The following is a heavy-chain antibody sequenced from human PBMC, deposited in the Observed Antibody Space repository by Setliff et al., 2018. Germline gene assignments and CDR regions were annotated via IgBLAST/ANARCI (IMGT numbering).Heavy chain of an antibody. CDR3: ARAPYYYDSSGYYSDY. V-gene: IGHV3-11*01. J-gene: IGHJ4*02. CDR2: ISSSGSTI. Sequence: PGGSLRLSCAASGFTFSDYYMSWIRQAPGKGLKWVSYISSSGSTIYYADSVKGRFTISRDNAKNSLYLQMNSLRAEDTAVYYCARAPYYYDSSGYYSDYWGQGTLVTVSS. CDR1: GFTFSDYY. D-gene: IGHD3-22*01.